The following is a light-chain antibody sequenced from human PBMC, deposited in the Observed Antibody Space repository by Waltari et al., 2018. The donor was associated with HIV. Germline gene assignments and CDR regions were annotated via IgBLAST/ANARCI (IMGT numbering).Light chain of an antibody. CDR2: EVT. CDR1: SSDIGYYDS. CDR3: SSYTRRGTVV. J-gene: IGLJ2*01. V-gene: IGLV2-14*03. Sequence: QSALTQPASVSGSPGQSLVLPCPGSSSDIGYYDSVSWYQQYPGQAPKALIYEVTSRPSGTSSRFSDSKSATTAFLAISKLQTDDEADYFCSSYTRRGTVVFGGGTRLTVL.